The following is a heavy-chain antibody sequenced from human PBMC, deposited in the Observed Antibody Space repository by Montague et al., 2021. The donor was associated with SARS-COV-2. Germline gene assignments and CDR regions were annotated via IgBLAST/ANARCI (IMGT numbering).Heavy chain of an antibody. V-gene: IGHV4-59*13. D-gene: IGHD3-16*02. J-gene: IGHJ5*02. CDR1: GDSMRSSY. Sequence: SETLSLTCTVSGDSMRSSYWNWIRQPPGKGLEYIGYTYYSGVANYSPSLRSRVTISLDTSKNQFSLNLRSVTAADTAVYYCARSVVGGTYRHTRWFDPWGQGTLVTVFS. CDR3: ARSVVGGTYRHTRWFDP. CDR2: TYYSGVA.